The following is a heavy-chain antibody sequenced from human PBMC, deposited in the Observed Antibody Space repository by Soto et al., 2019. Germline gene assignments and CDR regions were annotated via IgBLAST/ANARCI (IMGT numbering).Heavy chain of an antibody. CDR2: IKEDGIDK. J-gene: IGHJ4*02. V-gene: IGHV3-7*03. CDR1: GFTFSRDW. D-gene: IGHD2-15*01. CDR3: AKEPAQDCSGGSCPPPASIDY. Sequence: GGSLRLSCTASGFTFSRDWMAWVRQAPGKGLEWVGNIKEDGIDKYYVDSVKGRFTMARDNSKNTLYLQMNSLRAEDTAVYYCAKEPAQDCSGGSCPPPASIDYWGQGTLVTVSS.